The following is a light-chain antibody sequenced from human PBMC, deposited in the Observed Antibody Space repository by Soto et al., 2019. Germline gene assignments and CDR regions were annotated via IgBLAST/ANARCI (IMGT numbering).Light chain of an antibody. CDR1: QSVRSN. CDR2: GAS. V-gene: IGKV3-20*01. J-gene: IGKJ1*01. Sequence: EIVMTQSPVTLSVSPGERATLSCRASQSVRSNLAWYQQKPGQAPRLLIYGASSRATGIPDRFSGSGSGTDFTLTISRLEPEDFAVYYCQQYGSSPQTFGQGTKVDI. CDR3: QQYGSSPQT.